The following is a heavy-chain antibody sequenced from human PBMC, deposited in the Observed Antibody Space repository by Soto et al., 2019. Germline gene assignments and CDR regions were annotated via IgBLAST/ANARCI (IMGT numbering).Heavy chain of an antibody. CDR1: GFTFSSYG. V-gene: IGHV3-30*18. Sequence: QVQLVESGGGVVQPGKSLRLSCAGSGFTFSSYGRDWVRQAPGKGLGWVAVISCDGSNKYYADSVKGRFTISRDNSKNTLYLQMSSLRADDTAVYYCAKDRMGAGVRGYFDYWGQGTLVTVSS. CDR3: AKDRMGAGVRGYFDY. CDR2: ISCDGSNK. J-gene: IGHJ4*02. D-gene: IGHD3-10*01.